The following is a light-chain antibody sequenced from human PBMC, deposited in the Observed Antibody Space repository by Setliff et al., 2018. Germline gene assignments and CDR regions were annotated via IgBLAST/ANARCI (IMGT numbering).Light chain of an antibody. Sequence: QSVLTQPRSVSGSPGQSVTISCTGTSSDVGGYNYVSWYQQHPGKAPKLTIYDVSKRPSGVPDRFSGSKSGNTASLTISGLQAEDEADYYCCSYAGSYPGVFGGGTKVTVL. J-gene: IGLJ2*01. CDR2: DVS. CDR1: SSDVGGYNY. CDR3: CSYAGSYPGV. V-gene: IGLV2-11*01.